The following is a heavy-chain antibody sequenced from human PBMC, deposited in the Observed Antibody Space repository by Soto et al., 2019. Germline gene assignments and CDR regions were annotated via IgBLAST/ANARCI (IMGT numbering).Heavy chain of an antibody. CDR3: ARGLSPLVASYWFDP. Sequence: QVQLQESGPGLVKPSQTLSLTCTVSGDSIRSGGYYWTWIRQHPGKGLEWMGYIYNTGSAYYRPSLKSRLTMSVDTTKDQLSLKLTSMTAADTAVYSCARGLSPLVASYWFDPWGQGALVTVSS. CDR1: GDSIRSGGYY. D-gene: IGHD6-6*01. J-gene: IGHJ5*02. CDR2: IYNTGSA. V-gene: IGHV4-31*03.